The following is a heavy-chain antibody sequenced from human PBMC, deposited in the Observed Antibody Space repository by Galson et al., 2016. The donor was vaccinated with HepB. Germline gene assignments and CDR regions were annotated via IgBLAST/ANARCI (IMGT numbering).Heavy chain of an antibody. V-gene: IGHV4-34*01. CDR3: ARHLMGPPAHDS. CDR2: VNHSVNT. CDR1: VGSLSGYT. D-gene: IGHD2-8*01. Sequence: SETLSLTGAVAVGSLSGYTWTSIRQPPGKRLEWVGEVNHSVNTNYNPSLKSRVPMSIDTSKKQFSLTLSSVTAADTAPYYCARHLMGPPAHDSWGQGTLVTVSS. J-gene: IGHJ5*01.